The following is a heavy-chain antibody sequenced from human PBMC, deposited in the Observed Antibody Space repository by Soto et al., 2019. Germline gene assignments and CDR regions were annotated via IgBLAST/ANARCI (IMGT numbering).Heavy chain of an antibody. Sequence: PSETLSLTXTVSGGSIRNYYWSWIRQPPGKGLEWIGYIYYSGSTNYNPSLKSRVTISVDTSKNQFSLKLSSATAADTAVYYCARNNRDAFDIWGQGTMVTVSS. J-gene: IGHJ3*02. CDR2: IYYSGST. CDR1: GGSIRNYY. V-gene: IGHV4-59*01. CDR3: ARNNRDAFDI.